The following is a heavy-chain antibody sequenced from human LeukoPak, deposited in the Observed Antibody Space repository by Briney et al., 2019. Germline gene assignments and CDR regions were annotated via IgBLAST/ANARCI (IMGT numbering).Heavy chain of an antibody. D-gene: IGHD6-19*01. CDR2: IYYSRST. CDR1: GGSISSYY. V-gene: IGHV4-59*01. J-gene: IGHJ4*02. Sequence: SETLSLTCTVSGGSISSYYWSWIRQPPGKGLEWIGYIYYSRSTNYNPSLKSRVTISVDTSKNQFSLKLSSVTAADTAVYYCARVQAVAGHFDYWGQGTLVTVSS. CDR3: ARVQAVAGHFDY.